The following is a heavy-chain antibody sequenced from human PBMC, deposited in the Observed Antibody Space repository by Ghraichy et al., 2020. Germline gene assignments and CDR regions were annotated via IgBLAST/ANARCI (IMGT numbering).Heavy chain of an antibody. CDR2: ISSSSSYI. J-gene: IGHJ3*02. Sequence: GGSLRLSCAASGFTFSSYSMNWVRQAPGKGLEWVSSISSSSSYIYYADSVKGRFTISRDNAKNSLYLQMNSLRAEDMAVYYCAREYDFNAFDIWGQGTMVTVSS. D-gene: IGHD3-3*01. CDR1: GFTFSSYS. V-gene: IGHV3-21*01. CDR3: AREYDFNAFDI.